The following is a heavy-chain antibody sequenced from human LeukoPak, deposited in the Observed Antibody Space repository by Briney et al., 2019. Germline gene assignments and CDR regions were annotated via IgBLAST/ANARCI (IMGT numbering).Heavy chain of an antibody. Sequence: PGGSLRLSCAASGFTFSSYWMHWVRQAPGKGLVWVSRINSDGSSTSYADSVKGRFTISRDNAKNTLHLQMNGLRAEDTAVFYCARENDGGYSFDYWGQGTLVTVSS. CDR3: ARENDGGYSFDY. CDR1: GFTFSSYW. J-gene: IGHJ4*02. V-gene: IGHV3-74*01. CDR2: INSDGSST. D-gene: IGHD4-23*01.